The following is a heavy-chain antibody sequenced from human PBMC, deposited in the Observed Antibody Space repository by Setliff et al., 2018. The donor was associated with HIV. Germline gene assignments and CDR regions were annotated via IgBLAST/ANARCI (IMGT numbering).Heavy chain of an antibody. V-gene: IGHV3-7*01. CDR1: GFTFNNYW. CDR3: ASSGIAARLEYFHH. J-gene: IGHJ1*01. D-gene: IGHD6-6*01. Sequence: PGGSLRLSCVASGFTFNNYWMNWVRQAPGKGLEWVASIKQDGSEKYYVDSVKGRFTISRDNAKNSLYLQMDSLRAEDTAVYYCASSGIAARLEYFHHWGQGSLVTVSS. CDR2: IKQDGSEK.